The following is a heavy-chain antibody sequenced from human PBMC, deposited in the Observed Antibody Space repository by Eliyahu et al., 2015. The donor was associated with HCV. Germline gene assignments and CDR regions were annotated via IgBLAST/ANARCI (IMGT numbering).Heavy chain of an antibody. CDR2: IDWEVDK. V-gene: IGHV2-70*01. J-gene: IGHJ4*02. Sequence: QVTLRESGPALVKPTQTLTLTCTFSGFSLSTXGMCVSWXRQPPGKALQWLALIDWEVDKYYSTSLKTRLTISKGTSKNQVVLTMTNMDPVDTATYYCARSHDYGDSVRDFDYWGQGTLVTVSS. CDR1: GFSLSTXGMC. CDR3: ARSHDYGDSVRDFDY. D-gene: IGHD4-17*01.